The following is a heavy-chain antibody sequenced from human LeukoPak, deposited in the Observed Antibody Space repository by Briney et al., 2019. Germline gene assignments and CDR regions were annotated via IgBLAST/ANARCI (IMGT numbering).Heavy chain of an antibody. CDR2: INWNGGST. CDR3: ARVYYGSGSYLFDY. Sequence: PGGSLRLSCVASGYIFNNYAVSWVRQAPGKGLEWVSGINWNGGSTGYADSVKGRFTISRDNAKNSLYLQMNSLRAEDTALYHCARVYYGSGSYLFDYWGQGTLVTVSS. V-gene: IGHV3-20*01. D-gene: IGHD3-10*01. CDR1: GYIFNNYA. J-gene: IGHJ4*02.